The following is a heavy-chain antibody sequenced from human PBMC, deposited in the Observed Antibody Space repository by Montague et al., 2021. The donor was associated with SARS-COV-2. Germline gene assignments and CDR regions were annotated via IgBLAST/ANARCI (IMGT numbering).Heavy chain of an antibody. Sequence: SETLSLTCAVSGGSINTNNWWTWVRQPPGEGLEWIGQIFHSGITNYNTSLESRVTISVDKSKNQFSLRVSAVTAAVTAAYYCARGRPVGESSSWYYFDYWGQGTLVAVSS. D-gene: IGHD6-13*01. V-gene: IGHV4-4*02. CDR2: IFHSGIT. J-gene: IGHJ4*03. CDR1: GGSINTNNW. CDR3: ARGRPVGESSSWYYFDY.